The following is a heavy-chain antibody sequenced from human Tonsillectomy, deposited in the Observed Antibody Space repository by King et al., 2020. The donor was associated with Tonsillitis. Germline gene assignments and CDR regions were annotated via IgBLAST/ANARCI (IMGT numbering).Heavy chain of an antibody. Sequence: QLVQSGAEVKKPGASVKVSRKGSDYTFSSFGITWVRQAPGQGLEWMGWISIYNGNTTYVQKFQGRVTMITDTPTSTASMELRGLRSDDTAVYYCAEVLGYCSSSSCYYWFDTWGQGTLVTVSS. CDR1: DYTFSSFG. J-gene: IGHJ5*02. D-gene: IGHD2-2*01. CDR3: AEVLGYCSSSSCYYWFDT. V-gene: IGHV1-18*01. CDR2: ISIYNGNT.